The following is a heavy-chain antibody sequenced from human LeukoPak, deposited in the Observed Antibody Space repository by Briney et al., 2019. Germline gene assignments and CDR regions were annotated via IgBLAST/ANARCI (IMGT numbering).Heavy chain of an antibody. CDR1: GFTFDDYA. CDR2: ISWNSGSI. CDR3: ARDFSVDPSDY. V-gene: IGHV3-9*01. J-gene: IGHJ4*02. D-gene: IGHD2-2*01. Sequence: GRSLRLSCAASGFTFDDYAMHWVRQAPGKGLEWVSGISWNSGSIGYADSVEGRFTISRDNSKNTLYLQMNSLRAEDTAVYYCARDFSVDPSDYWGQGTLVTVSS.